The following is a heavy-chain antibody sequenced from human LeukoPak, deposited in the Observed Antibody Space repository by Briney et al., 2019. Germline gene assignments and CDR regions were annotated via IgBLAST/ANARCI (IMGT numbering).Heavy chain of an antibody. Sequence: QPGGSLRLSCAASGFTFSSYAMSWLRQAPGKGLEWVSTISGSGGSTYYADSVKGRFTISRDNSKNTLYLQMNSLRAEDTAVYYCAKDNPRYYYMDVWGKGTTVTVSS. CDR2: ISGSGGST. J-gene: IGHJ6*03. V-gene: IGHV3-23*01. CDR1: GFTFSSYA. CDR3: AKDNPRYYYMDV.